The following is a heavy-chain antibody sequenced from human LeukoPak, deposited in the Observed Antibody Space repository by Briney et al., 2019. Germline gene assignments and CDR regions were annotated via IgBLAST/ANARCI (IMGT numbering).Heavy chain of an antibody. CDR2: IYYSGST. V-gene: IGHV4-59*12. Sequence: SETLSLTCAVSGGSISGYYWGWIRQPPGKGLEWIGYIYYSGSTNYNPSLKSRVTISVDRSKNQFSLKLSSVTAADTAVYYCAKDKGCSGGSCYFDYWGQGTLVTVSS. CDR3: AKDKGCSGGSCYFDY. D-gene: IGHD2-15*01. CDR1: GGSISGYY. J-gene: IGHJ4*02.